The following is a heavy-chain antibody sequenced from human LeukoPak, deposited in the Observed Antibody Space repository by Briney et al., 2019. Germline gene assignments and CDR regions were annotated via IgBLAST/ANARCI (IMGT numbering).Heavy chain of an antibody. CDR1: GGSISSYY. CDR2: IYYSGST. D-gene: IGHD1-26*01. CDR3: ARDRATYWYFDL. Sequence: SETLPLTCTVSGGSISSYYWSWIRQPPGKGLEWIGYIYYSGSTNYNPSLKSRVTISVDTSKNQFSLKLSSVTAADTAVYYCARDRATYWYFDLWGRGTLVTVSS. V-gene: IGHV4-59*01. J-gene: IGHJ2*01.